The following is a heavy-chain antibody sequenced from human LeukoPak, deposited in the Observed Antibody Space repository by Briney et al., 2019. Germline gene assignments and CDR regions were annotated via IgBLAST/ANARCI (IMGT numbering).Heavy chain of an antibody. D-gene: IGHD2-2*01. CDR1: GGSISSSSYY. CDR2: IYYSGST. J-gene: IGHJ4*02. V-gene: IGHV4-39*01. CDR3: ARQLGYCSSTSCYADKVDY. Sequence: SETLSLTCTVSGGSISSSSYYWGWIRQPPGKGLEWIGSIYYSGSTYYNPSLKSQVTISVDTSKNQFSLKLSSVTAADTAVYYCARQLGYCSSTSCYADKVDYWGQGALVTVSS.